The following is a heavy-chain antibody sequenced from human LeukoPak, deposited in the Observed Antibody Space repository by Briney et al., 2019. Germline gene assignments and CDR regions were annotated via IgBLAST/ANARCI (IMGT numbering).Heavy chain of an antibody. Sequence: PSETLSLTCTVSGGSISSYYWGWIRQPPGKGLEWIGSIYYRGSTNDNPSPKRRVSISVDPSKNQFSLKLTSVTAADTAVYYCAGRGHYYDTSGYYYFDYWGQGTLVTVSS. CDR1: GGSISSYY. V-gene: IGHV4-39*01. D-gene: IGHD3-22*01. CDR2: IYYRGST. CDR3: AGRGHYYDTSGYYYFDY. J-gene: IGHJ4*02.